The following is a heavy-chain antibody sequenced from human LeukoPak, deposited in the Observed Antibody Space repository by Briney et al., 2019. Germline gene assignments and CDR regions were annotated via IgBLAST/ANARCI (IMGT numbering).Heavy chain of an antibody. V-gene: IGHV1-2*02. Sequence: GASVKVSCKASGYTFTGYYMHWVRQAPGQGLEWMGWINPNSGGTNYAQKFQGRVTMTRDTSISTAYMELSRLRSDDTAVYYCAXXXXXXXDTRIYYFDYWGQGTLVTVSS. J-gene: IGHJ4*02. CDR1: GYTFTGYY. CDR3: AXXXXXXXDTRIYYFDY. CDR2: INPNSGGT. D-gene: IGHD3-9*01.